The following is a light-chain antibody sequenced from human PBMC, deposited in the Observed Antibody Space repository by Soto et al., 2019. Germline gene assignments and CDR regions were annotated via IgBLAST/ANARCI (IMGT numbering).Light chain of an antibody. CDR1: YTNVGAGYH. V-gene: IGLV1-40*01. Sequence: QSVLTQPPSVSGAPGQRVTISCTGSYTNVGAGYHVHWYQQLPGTAPKLLIYANTNRPSGVPDRISASKSGTSASLAITGLQAEDEADYYCQSYDSNRSGSIFGGGTQLTVL. CDR2: ANT. J-gene: IGLJ2*01. CDR3: QSYDSNRSGSI.